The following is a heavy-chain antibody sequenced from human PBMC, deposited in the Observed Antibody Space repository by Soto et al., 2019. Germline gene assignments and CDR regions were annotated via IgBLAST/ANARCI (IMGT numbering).Heavy chain of an antibody. CDR2: ISYDGSEK. V-gene: IGHV3-30*18. CDR3: AKDHGVGPTASYYYYGMDV. CDR1: GFTFSTYG. J-gene: IGHJ6*02. Sequence: QVQLVESGGGVVQPGRSLRLSCAASGFTFSTYGMHWVRQAPGKGLEWVAVISYDGSEKNYADSVKGRFTSSRDNSKNTLYLQMNSLRAEDTAVYFCAKDHGVGPTASYYYYGMDVWGQGTTITVSS. D-gene: IGHD1-26*01.